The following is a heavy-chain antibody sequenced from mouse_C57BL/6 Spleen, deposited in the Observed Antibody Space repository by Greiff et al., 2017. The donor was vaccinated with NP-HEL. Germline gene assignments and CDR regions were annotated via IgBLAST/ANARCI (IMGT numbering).Heavy chain of an antibody. CDR1: GFTFSSYT. CDR2: ISGGGGNT. J-gene: IGHJ4*01. V-gene: IGHV5-9*01. CDR3: ATRRLYAMDY. Sequence: DVKLVESGGGLVKPGGSLKLSCAASGFTFSSYTMSWVRQTPEKRLEWVATISGGGGNTYYPDSVKGRFTISRDNAKNTLYLQMRSLRSEDTALYYCATRRLYAMDYWGQGTSVTVSS.